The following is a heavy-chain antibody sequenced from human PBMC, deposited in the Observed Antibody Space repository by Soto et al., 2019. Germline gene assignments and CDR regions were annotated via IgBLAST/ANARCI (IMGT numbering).Heavy chain of an antibody. D-gene: IGHD5-18*01. Sequence: PGGSLRLSCAASGFTVSSYYMSWVRQAPGKGLEWVSVIYSAGSADFADSVKGRFTISRDNSKNTLYLQMSSLRAEDTAVYYCARVYSSLSSYDYWGQGTLVTVSS. CDR2: IYSAGSA. V-gene: IGHV3-66*01. CDR1: GFTVSSYY. J-gene: IGHJ4*02. CDR3: ARVYSSLSSYDY.